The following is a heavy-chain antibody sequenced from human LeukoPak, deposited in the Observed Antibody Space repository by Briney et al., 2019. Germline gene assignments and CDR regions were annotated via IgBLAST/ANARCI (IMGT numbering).Heavy chain of an antibody. CDR3: AKGYVSGGLYYYGMDV. CDR2: ISWDGGST. CDR1: GFTFDDYT. D-gene: IGHD3-16*01. V-gene: IGHV3-43*01. Sequence: GGLRLSCAASGFTFDDYTMHWVRQAPGRGLEWVSLISWDGGSTYYADSVKGRFTISRDNSKNSLYLQMNSLRTEDTALYYCAKGYVSGGLYYYGMDVWGQGTTVTVSS. J-gene: IGHJ6*02.